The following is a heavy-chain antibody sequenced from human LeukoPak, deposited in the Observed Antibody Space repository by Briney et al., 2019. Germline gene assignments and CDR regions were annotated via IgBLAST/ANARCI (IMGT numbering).Heavy chain of an antibody. CDR3: ARGINWNYGQLDY. V-gene: IGHV4-59*12. J-gene: IGHJ4*02. CDR2: IYYSGST. Sequence: SETLSLTCIVSGGSISSYYWSWIRQPPGKGLEWIGYIYYSGSTNYNPSLKSRVTISVDTSKNQFSLKLSSVTAADTAVYYCARGINWNYGQLDYWGQGTLVTVSS. CDR1: GGSISSYY. D-gene: IGHD1-7*01.